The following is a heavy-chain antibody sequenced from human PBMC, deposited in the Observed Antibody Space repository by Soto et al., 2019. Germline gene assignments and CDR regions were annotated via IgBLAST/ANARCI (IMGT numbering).Heavy chain of an antibody. CDR1: GFTFSSYA. J-gene: IGHJ5*02. Sequence: GSLRLSCSAPGFTFSSYAMHWVRQAPGKGLEYVSAISSNGGSTYYADSVKGRFTISRDNSKNTLYLQMSSLRAEDTAVYYCVKGRSGSWFDPWGQGTLVTVSS. CDR2: ISSNGGST. CDR3: VKGRSGSWFDP. V-gene: IGHV3-64D*06.